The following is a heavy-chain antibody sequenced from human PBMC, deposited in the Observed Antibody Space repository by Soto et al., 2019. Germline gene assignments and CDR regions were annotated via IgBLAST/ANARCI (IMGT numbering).Heavy chain of an antibody. D-gene: IGHD1-26*01. V-gene: IGHV1-46*01. CDR3: ARSPHSYSRSYLDLAALDI. Sequence: ASVNVSCKASGYTFTSYYMHWVRQAPGQGLEWMGIINPSGGSTSYAQKFQGRVTMTRDTSTSTVYMELSSLRSEDTAVYYCARSPHSYSRSYLDLAALDIWGQGTMVTVSS. CDR2: INPSGGST. CDR1: GYTFTSYY. J-gene: IGHJ3*02.